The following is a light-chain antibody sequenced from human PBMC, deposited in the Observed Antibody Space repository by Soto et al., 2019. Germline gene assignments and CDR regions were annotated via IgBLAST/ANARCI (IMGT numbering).Light chain of an antibody. CDR1: QSDNTRH. CDR2: GAS. Sequence: EIVLTQSPGTLSLSAGERATLSCRASQSDNTRHLAWYQQKPGQAPRLLIYGASSRATGIPDRFSGSWSGTDFTLTISRLEPEDFAVYYCQQYGSSITFGQGTRLEIK. CDR3: QQYGSSIT. J-gene: IGKJ5*01. V-gene: IGKV3-20*01.